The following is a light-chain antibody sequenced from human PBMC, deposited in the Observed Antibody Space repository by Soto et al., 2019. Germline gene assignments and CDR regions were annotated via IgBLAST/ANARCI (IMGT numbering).Light chain of an antibody. CDR2: GAS. J-gene: IGKJ5*01. V-gene: IGKV3-20*01. CDR1: QSVSSSY. CDR3: QQYGSSSSIT. Sequence: DIVLTQSPGTLSLSPGERATLSCRASQSVSSSYLAWYQQKPGQAPRLLIYGASSRATGIPDRFSGSGSGTDFTLTISRLEPEDFAVYYCQQYGSSSSITFGQGTRLEIK.